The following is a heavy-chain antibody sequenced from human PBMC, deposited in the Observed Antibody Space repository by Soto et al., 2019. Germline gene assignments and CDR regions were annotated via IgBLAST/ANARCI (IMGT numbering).Heavy chain of an antibody. Sequence: EVQLVESGGGLVKPGGSLRLSCAASGFTFSSYSMNWVRQAPGEGLEWVSSISCSTSYIYYAGSVKGRFTISRDNAKNSLYLQMNSLRAEDTAVYYCARVVDYCDLYYYYVMDVWGQGTTVTVSS. CDR1: GFTFSSYS. J-gene: IGHJ6*02. CDR3: ARVVDYCDLYYYYVMDV. CDR2: ISCSTSYI. D-gene: IGHD3-22*01. V-gene: IGHV3-21*01.